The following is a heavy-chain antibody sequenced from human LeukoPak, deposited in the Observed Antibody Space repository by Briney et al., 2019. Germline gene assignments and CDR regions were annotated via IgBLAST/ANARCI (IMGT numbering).Heavy chain of an antibody. J-gene: IGHJ6*04. D-gene: IGHD6-19*01. CDR2: LIPVFGTA. V-gene: IGHV1-69*01. Sequence: SVKVSCKASGGTFSSYVISWVRQAPGQGLGWMGGLIPVFGTANYAQKLQGRATIPADESASTAYMELSSLRSEHTAVYYCARREEQWPRTYYHRMDVWGKGTTVTVSS. CDR1: GGTFSSYV. CDR3: ARREEQWPRTYYHRMDV.